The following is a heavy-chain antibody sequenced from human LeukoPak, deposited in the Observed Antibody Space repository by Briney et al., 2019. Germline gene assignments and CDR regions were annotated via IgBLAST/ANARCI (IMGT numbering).Heavy chain of an antibody. D-gene: IGHD3-10*01. CDR3: AITMVQGVRNMRFDY. CDR1: GGSISSGGYY. J-gene: IGHJ4*02. CDR2: IYYSGST. V-gene: IGHV4-31*03. Sequence: KSSQTLSLTCTVSGGSISSGGYYWSWIRQHPGKGLEWIGYIYYSGSTNYNPSLKSRVTISVDTSKNQFSLKLSSVTAADTAVYYCAITMVQGVRNMRFDYWGQGTLVTVSS.